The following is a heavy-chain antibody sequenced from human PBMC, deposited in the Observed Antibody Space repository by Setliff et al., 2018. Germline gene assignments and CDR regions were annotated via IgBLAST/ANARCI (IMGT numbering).Heavy chain of an antibody. CDR1: GDTFRSYG. CDR3: ARGHFTYCGGDCYTQFDY. CDR2: IIPIFGTA. J-gene: IGHJ4*02. D-gene: IGHD2-21*01. V-gene: IGHV1-69*13. Sequence: SVKVSCKASGDTFRSYGFSWVRQAPGQGLEWVGGIIPIFGTANYAQKFQGRVTITADESTSTAYMELSSLRSEDTAVYYCARGHFTYCGGDCYTQFDYWGQ.